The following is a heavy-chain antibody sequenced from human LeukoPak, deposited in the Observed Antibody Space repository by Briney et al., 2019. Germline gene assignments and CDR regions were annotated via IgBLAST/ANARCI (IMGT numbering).Heavy chain of an antibody. CDR3: ARERSRYTDFDF. CDR2: ISYDGRTK. Sequence: PGGSLRLSCAASGFIFRSYTMHWVRQAPGKGLEWVAGISYDGRTKFYANFVKGRFTFSSDYSKNTLYLQMNSLRVEDTALYYCARERSRYTDFDFWGQGTLVTVPS. J-gene: IGHJ4*02. V-gene: IGHV3-30*04. D-gene: IGHD1-1*01. CDR1: GFIFRSYT.